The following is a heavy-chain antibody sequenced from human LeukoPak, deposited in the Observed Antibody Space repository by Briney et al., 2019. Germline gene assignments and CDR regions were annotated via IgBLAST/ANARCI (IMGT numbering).Heavy chain of an antibody. CDR3: ARDSCVVRGVIMENWFDP. Sequence: PGGSLRLSCAASGFTFSSYSMNWVRQAPGKGREWVSYISSSSSTIYYADSVKGRFTISRDDAKNSLYLQMNSLRAEDTAVYYCARDSCVVRGVIMENWFDPWGQGTLVTVSS. D-gene: IGHD3-10*01. V-gene: IGHV3-48*04. CDR2: ISSSSSTI. J-gene: IGHJ5*02. CDR1: GFTFSSYS.